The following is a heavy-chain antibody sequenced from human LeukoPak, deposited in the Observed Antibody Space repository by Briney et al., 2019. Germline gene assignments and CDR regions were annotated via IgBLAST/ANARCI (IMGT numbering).Heavy chain of an antibody. CDR3: AREEERIAIFGVTKSRFEY. D-gene: IGHD3-3*01. Sequence: SVKVSCKAYGGTFSNYAISWVRQAPGQRLEWMGGIMPIFDTADYAQKFQGRITITADESTSTVYMELSSLRSEDTAVYYCAREEERIAIFGVTKSRFEYWGQGTLVTVSS. CDR1: GGTFSNYA. CDR2: IMPIFDTA. V-gene: IGHV1-69*13. J-gene: IGHJ4*02.